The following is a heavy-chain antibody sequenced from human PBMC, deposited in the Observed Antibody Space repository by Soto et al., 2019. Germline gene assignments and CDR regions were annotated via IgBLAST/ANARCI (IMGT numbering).Heavy chain of an antibody. Sequence: QVQLQESGPGLVKPSETLSLTCTVSGGSIGSSYWTWIRQPAGKGLEWIGRIYTIGSTNFNPSLRSRLTMSVDTSKNQYSLKLSSVTAAGSAVYYCARALVGGPFDYWGQGTLVTVSS. D-gene: IGHD1-26*01. V-gene: IGHV4-4*07. CDR3: ARALVGGPFDY. CDR1: GGSIGSSY. J-gene: IGHJ4*02. CDR2: IYTIGST.